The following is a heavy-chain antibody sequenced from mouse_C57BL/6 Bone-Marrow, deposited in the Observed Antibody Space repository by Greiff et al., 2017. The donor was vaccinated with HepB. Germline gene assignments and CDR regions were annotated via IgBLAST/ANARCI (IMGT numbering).Heavy chain of an antibody. Sequence: QVQLQQPGAELVKPGASVKLSCKASGYTFTSYWMHWVKQRPGQGLEWIGMIHPNSGSTNYNEKFKSKATLTVDKSSSTAYMQLSSLTSEDSAVYYCARFTTVVARAMDYWGRGTSVTVSA. J-gene: IGHJ4*01. CDR1: GYTFTSYW. V-gene: IGHV1-64*01. D-gene: IGHD1-1*01. CDR2: IHPNSGST. CDR3: ARFTTVVARAMDY.